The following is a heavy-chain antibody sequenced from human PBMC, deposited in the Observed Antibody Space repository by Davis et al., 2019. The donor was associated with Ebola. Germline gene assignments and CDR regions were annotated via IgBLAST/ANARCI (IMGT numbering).Heavy chain of an antibody. D-gene: IGHD1-26*01. CDR3: EKLPRGSVFFDY. CDR1: GVSINVYY. Sequence: SETLSLTCTVSGVSINVYYWSWIRQPPGKGLEWLGYVYSSGSTNYNPSLKNRVAISVDTSKNQFSLSLTSVTATDTAVYYCEKLPRGSVFFDYWGQGMLVTVSP. V-gene: IGHV4-59*08. J-gene: IGHJ4*02. CDR2: VYSSGST.